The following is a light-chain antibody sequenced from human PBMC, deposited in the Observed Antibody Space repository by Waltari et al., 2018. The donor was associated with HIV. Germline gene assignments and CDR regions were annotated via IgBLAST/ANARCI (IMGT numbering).Light chain of an antibody. CDR2: EVT. Sequence: QSALTQPASVSGSPGQSITISCSGPSRDLIHYKYLSWYQQFPGKAPKLIIYEVTNRPSGVSYRFSGSQSGNTASLTISGLQAEDEGDYYCSSYTTSASLVFGPGTRVTVL. V-gene: IGLV2-14*01. CDR1: SRDLIHYKY. J-gene: IGLJ1*01. CDR3: SSYTTSASLV.